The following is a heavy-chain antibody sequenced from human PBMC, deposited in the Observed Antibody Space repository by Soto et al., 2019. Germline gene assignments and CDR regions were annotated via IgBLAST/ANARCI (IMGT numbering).Heavy chain of an antibody. Sequence: QVQLVQSGAEVKKPGASVKVSCKASGYSFINYPMQWVRQAPGQSLEWMGWINAGNSNTKYSQNFQGRVTITRDTSASTAYMELGSLRSEDTAVYYCATTYYYDGVGVDAFDLWGQGTMVIVSP. CDR1: GYSFINYP. CDR2: INAGNSNT. D-gene: IGHD3-22*01. CDR3: ATTYYYDGVGVDAFDL. J-gene: IGHJ3*01. V-gene: IGHV1-3*01.